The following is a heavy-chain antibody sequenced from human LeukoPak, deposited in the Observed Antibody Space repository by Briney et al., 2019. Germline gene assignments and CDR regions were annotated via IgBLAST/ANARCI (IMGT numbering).Heavy chain of an antibody. CDR2: IKDDGSEK. V-gene: IGHV3-7*02. CDR1: GITFSSHW. CDR3: ARRGITISGVLVYHYSGLDV. J-gene: IGHJ6*02. D-gene: IGHD3-3*01. Sequence: GGSLRLSCAGSGITFSSHWVNWVRQAPGKGLEWVASIKDDGSEKHFLDSVNGRFAISRDNAKNSLYLQMSSLRAEDTAVYYCARRGITISGVLVYHYSGLDVWGQGTTVTVSS.